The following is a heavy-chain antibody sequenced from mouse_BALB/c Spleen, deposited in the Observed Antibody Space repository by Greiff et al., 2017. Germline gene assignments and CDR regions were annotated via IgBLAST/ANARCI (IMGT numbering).Heavy chain of an antibody. CDR2: IYPGDGDT. V-gene: IGHV1-82*01. Sequence: VKLMESGPELVKPGASVKISCKASGYAFSSSWMNWVKQRPGQGLEWIGRIYPGDGDTNYNGKFKGKATLTADKSSSTAYMQLSSLTSVDSAVYFCARNSYFDYWGQGTTLTVSS. J-gene: IGHJ2*01. CDR1: GYAFSSSW. CDR3: ARNSYFDY.